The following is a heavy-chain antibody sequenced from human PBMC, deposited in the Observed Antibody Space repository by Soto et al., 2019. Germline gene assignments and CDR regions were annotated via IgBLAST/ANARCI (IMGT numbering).Heavy chain of an antibody. Sequence: QVQLVQSGAEVKKPGASVKVSCKASGYTFTSYDINWVRQATGHGLEWMGWMNPNSGNTRYAQKFQGRVTMTRHTSIRTAYMELSSLRSEATAVYYCAGEVGYCSGGSCGAFDIWGQGTMVTVSS. V-gene: IGHV1-8*01. D-gene: IGHD2-15*01. J-gene: IGHJ3*02. CDR1: GYTFTSYD. CDR2: MNPNSGNT. CDR3: AGEVGYCSGGSCGAFDI.